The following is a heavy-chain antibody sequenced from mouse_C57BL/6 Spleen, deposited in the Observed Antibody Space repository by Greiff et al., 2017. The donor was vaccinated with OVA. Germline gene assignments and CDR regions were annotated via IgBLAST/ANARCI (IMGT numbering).Heavy chain of an antibody. Sequence: VQLQQPGAELVRPGSSVKLSCKASGYTFTSYWMHWVKQRPIQGLEWIGNIDPSDSETHYNQKFKDKATLTVDKSSSTAYMQLSSLTSEDSAVYYSARNHYEGNYFDYWGQGTTLTVSS. D-gene: IGHD2-4*01. J-gene: IGHJ2*01. CDR3: ARNHYEGNYFDY. CDR2: IDPSDSET. V-gene: IGHV1-52*01. CDR1: GYTFTSYW.